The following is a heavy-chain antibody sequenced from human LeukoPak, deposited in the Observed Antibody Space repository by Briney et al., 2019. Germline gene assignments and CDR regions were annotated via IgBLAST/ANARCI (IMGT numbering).Heavy chain of an antibody. J-gene: IGHJ4*02. CDR1: GGSFSGYY. CDR3: ARAYREIDY. CDR2: IYYSGST. V-gene: IGHV4-31*11. Sequence: SETLSLTCAVYGGSFSGYYWSWIRQHPGKGLEWIGYIYYSGSTYYNPSLKSRVTISVDTSKNQFSLKLSSVTAADTAVYYCARAYREIDYWGQGTLVTVSS. D-gene: IGHD1-26*01.